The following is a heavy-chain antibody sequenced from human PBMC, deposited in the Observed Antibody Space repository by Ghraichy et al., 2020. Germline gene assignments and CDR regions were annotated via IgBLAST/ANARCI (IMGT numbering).Heavy chain of an antibody. CDR3: ARDKLNYYDSSGYLSHFDY. J-gene: IGHJ4*02. V-gene: IGHV1-2*02. CDR2: INPNSGGT. Sequence: ASVKVSCKASGYTFTGYYMHWVRQAPGQGLEWMGWINPNSGGTNYAQKFQGRVTMTRDTSISTAYMELSRLRSDDTAVYYCARDKLNYYDSSGYLSHFDYWGQGTLVTVSS. CDR1: GYTFTGYY. D-gene: IGHD3-22*01.